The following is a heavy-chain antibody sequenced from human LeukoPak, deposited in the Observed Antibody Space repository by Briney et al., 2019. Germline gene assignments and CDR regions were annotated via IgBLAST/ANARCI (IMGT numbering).Heavy chain of an antibody. V-gene: IGHV4-39*01. Sequence: SETLSLTCTVSGGSISSSSYYWGWIRQPPGKGLEWIGSIYYSGSTYYNPSLKSRVTISVDTSKNQFSLKLSSVTAADTAVYYCARQRKIAVAGLPPYYYYYYMDVWGKGTTVTISS. D-gene: IGHD6-19*01. J-gene: IGHJ6*03. CDR3: ARQRKIAVAGLPPYYYYYYMDV. CDR1: GGSISSSSYY. CDR2: IYYSGST.